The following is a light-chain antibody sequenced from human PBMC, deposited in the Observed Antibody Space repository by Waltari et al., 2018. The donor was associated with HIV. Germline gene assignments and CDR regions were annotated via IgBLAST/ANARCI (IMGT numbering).Light chain of an antibody. CDR1: QSVDNK. CDR3: QQYKNWPPLT. Sequence: ETVMTQSPGTLSASPGERVALSCRDSQSVDNKLAWYQQKPGQSPRLLVYDASTGAAGIPDRFSGSGSGTQFTLTITGLQSEDCAVYYCQQYKNWPPLTFGQGTKVEIK. CDR2: DAS. V-gene: IGKV3-15*01. J-gene: IGKJ1*01.